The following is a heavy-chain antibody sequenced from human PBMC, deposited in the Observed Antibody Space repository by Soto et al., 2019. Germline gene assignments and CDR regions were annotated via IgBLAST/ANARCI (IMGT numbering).Heavy chain of an antibody. CDR1: GGTFSSYA. CDR2: ISAYNGNT. D-gene: IGHD6-13*01. Sequence: ASVKVSCKASGGTFSSYAISWVRQAPGQGLEWMGWISAYNGNTNYAQKLQGRVTMTTDTSTSTAYMELRSLRSDDTAVYYCARVLLAAGPAETDYWGQGTLVTVSS. V-gene: IGHV1-18*01. J-gene: IGHJ4*02. CDR3: ARVLLAAGPAETDY.